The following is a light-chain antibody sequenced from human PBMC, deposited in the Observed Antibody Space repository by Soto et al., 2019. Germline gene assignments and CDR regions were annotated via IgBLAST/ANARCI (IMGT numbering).Light chain of an antibody. J-gene: IGKJ2*01. CDR2: DAS. V-gene: IGKV3-11*01. Sequence: EIVLTQSPATLSLSPGERATLSCRASQSVSSYLAWYQQKPGQAPRLLIYDASNRATGIPARFSGSGSGTDFTLPLSSLEPEDFAVYYCQQYNNWPWYTFGQGTKLEI. CDR1: QSVSSY. CDR3: QQYNNWPWYT.